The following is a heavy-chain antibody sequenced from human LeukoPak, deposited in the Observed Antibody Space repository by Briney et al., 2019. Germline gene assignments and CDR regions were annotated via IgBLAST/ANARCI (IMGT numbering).Heavy chain of an antibody. Sequence: GRSLRLSCAASGFTFSSYAMHWVRQAPGKGLEWVAVISYDGSNKYYAGSVKGRFTISRDNSKNTLYLQMNSLRAEDTAVYYCARDLTIERFLEWFPNSLRLNYYYGMDVWGQGTTVTVSS. CDR1: GFTFSSYA. D-gene: IGHD3-3*01. CDR2: ISYDGSNK. V-gene: IGHV3-30-3*01. CDR3: ARDLTIERFLEWFPNSLRLNYYYGMDV. J-gene: IGHJ6*02.